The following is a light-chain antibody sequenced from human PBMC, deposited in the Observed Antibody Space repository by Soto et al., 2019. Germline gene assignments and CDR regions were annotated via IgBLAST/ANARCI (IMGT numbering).Light chain of an antibody. V-gene: IGKV3-20*01. J-gene: IGKJ1*01. CDR3: QQYGGSPRT. CDR2: GAS. CDR1: HSIGGNF. Sequence: EIVLTQSPGTVSFSPGEGATLSCRASHSIGGNFLAWYQQRRGRAPRLLIHGASNRATGTPDRFSGSGSGTDFTLTITRLEPEDFAVYYCQQYGGSPRTFGQGTKVDI.